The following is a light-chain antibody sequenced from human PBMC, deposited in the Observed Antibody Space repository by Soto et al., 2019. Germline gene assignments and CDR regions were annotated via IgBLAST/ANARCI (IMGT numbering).Light chain of an antibody. CDR2: KAS. Sequence: DIQMTQSPSTLSASVGDRVTITCRASQSISSWLAWYQQKPGKAPKILIYKASSLESGVPSRFNGSVSGTAVTLTISSLQSDDVETLYCQQYNTYSYTFGQGTKLES. V-gene: IGKV1-5*03. CDR1: QSISSW. J-gene: IGKJ2*01. CDR3: QQYNTYSYT.